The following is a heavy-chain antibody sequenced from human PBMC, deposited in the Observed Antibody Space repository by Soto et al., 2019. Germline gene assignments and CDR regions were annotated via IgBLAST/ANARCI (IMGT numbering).Heavy chain of an antibody. D-gene: IGHD5-12*01. CDR2: IYYSGST. CDR3: SRLGGYRHFHAF. J-gene: IGHJ6*04. V-gene: IGHV4-59*08. Sequence: SETLSLSCTVSGGSISRYYWTWIRQPPGKGLEWIGYIYYSGSTNYNPSLKSRVTISVATSKTQFSLKLSSVTAADTAVYYCSRLGGYRHFHAFRGKGTTVTGSA. CDR1: GGSISRYY.